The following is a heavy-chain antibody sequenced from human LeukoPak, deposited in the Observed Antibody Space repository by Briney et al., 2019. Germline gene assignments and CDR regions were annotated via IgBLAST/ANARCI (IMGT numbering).Heavy chain of an antibody. D-gene: IGHD6-19*01. CDR2: FDPEDGET. V-gene: IGHV1-24*01. CDR1: GYTLTELS. Sequence: ASVKVSCKVSGYTLTELSMHWVRQAPGKGLEWMGGFDPEDGETIYAQKFQGRVTMTEDTSTDTAYMELSSLRSDDTAVYHCARDKWAGGWTRLEDYWGQGTLVTVSS. J-gene: IGHJ4*02. CDR3: ARDKWAGGWTRLEDY.